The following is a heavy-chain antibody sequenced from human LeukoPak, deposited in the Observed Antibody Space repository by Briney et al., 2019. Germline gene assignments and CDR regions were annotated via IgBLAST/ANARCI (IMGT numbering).Heavy chain of an antibody. CDR2: INHSGST. Sequence: PSETLSLTCAVYGGSFSGYYWSWIRQPPGKGLEWIGEINHSGSTNYNPSLKSRVTISVDTSKNQFSVKLSSVTAADTAVYYCASRYCSSTSCRGSYYYYYYYMDVWGKGTTVTVSS. V-gene: IGHV4-34*01. CDR1: GGSFSGYY. J-gene: IGHJ6*03. D-gene: IGHD2-2*01. CDR3: ASRYCSSTSCRGSYYYYYYYMDV.